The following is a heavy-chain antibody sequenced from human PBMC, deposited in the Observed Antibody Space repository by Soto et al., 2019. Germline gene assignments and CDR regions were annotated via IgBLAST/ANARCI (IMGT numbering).Heavy chain of an antibody. D-gene: IGHD6-6*01. J-gene: IGHJ4*02. CDR3: ARTGQLAPPSPFDY. CDR2: ISYDGSNK. V-gene: IGHV3-30-3*01. CDR1: GFTFSSYA. Sequence: GGSLRLSCAASGFTFSSYAMHWVRQAPGKGLEWVAVISYDGSNKYYADSVKGRFTISRDNSKNTLYLQMNSLRAEDTAVYYCARTGQLAPPSPFDYWGQGTLVTVSS.